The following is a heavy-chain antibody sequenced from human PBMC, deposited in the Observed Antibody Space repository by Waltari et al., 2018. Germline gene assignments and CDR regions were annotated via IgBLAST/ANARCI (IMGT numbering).Heavy chain of an antibody. CDR3: ARTVYSNQDRYYFDY. CDR1: GGSISSGGYY. Sequence: QVQLQESGPGLVKPSQTLSLTCTVSGGSISSGGYYWRWIRQHPGKGLEWIGYIYYSGSTYYNPSLKSRVTISVDTSKNQFSLKLSSVTAADTAVYYCARTVYSNQDRYYFDYWGQGTLVTVSS. V-gene: IGHV4-31*03. D-gene: IGHD4-4*01. J-gene: IGHJ4*02. CDR2: IYYSGST.